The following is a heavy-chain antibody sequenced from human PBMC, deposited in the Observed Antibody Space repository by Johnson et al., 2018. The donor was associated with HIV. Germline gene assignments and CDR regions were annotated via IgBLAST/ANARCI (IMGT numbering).Heavy chain of an antibody. CDR2: IQYDGTNK. D-gene: IGHD2-21*01. Sequence: QMLLVESGGGVVQPGGSLRLSCAASGFTFSSYGMHWVRQVPGNGLEWVTFIQYDGTNKYYADSVKGRFTISRDNSKNMLYLQVNSLRAEDTAVYYCARARTVVIARPDAFDIWGQGTMVTVSS. V-gene: IGHV3-30*02. CDR3: ARARTVVIARPDAFDI. CDR1: GFTFSSYG. J-gene: IGHJ3*02.